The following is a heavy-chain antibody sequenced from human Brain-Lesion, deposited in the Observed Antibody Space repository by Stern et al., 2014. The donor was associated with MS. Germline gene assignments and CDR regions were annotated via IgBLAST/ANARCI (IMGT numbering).Heavy chain of an antibody. CDR2: ISCNSGAS. D-gene: IGHD1-14*01. CDR3: ARDITGSSAYFAY. CDR1: GFTFDDYA. J-gene: IGHJ4*02. Sequence: VQLVESGGDLVQPGRSLRLSCAAFGFTFDDYAMHWVRQAPGKGLEWVAGISCNSGASGYADSVKGRFTTSRDNAYSSLYLQMNSLRPEDTALYYCARDITGSSAYFAYWGQGTLVTVSS. V-gene: IGHV3-9*01.